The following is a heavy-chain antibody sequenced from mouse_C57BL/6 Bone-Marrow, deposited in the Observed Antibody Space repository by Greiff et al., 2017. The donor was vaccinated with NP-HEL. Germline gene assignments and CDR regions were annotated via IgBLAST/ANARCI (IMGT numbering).Heavy chain of an antibody. D-gene: IGHD1-1*01. CDR1: GFSLTSYG. V-gene: IGHV2-3*01. CDR3: AKSTVVAPFDY. CDR2: IWGDGST. Sequence: VKLLESGPGLVAPSPSLSITCTVSGFSLTSYGVSWVRQPPGQGLEWLGVIWGDGSTNYHSALISRLSISKDNTKSQVFLKLNSLQTDDTATYYCAKSTVVAPFDYWGQGTTLTVSS. J-gene: IGHJ2*01.